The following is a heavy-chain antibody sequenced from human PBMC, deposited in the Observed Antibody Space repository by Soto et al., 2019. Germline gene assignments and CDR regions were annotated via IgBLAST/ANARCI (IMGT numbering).Heavy chain of an antibody. CDR3: IYPCSDSCDMDV. V-gene: IGHV1-3*01. D-gene: IGHD2-21*01. CDR1: GYTFTSYA. CDR2: INAGNGNT. Sequence: QVQLVQSGAEVKKPGASVKVSCKASGYTFTSYAMHWVRQAPGQRLEWMGWINAGNGNTKYSQKFQGRVTITRDTSASPAYTELSSLRSEDTAVYYCIYPCSDSCDMDVWSQGTTVTVSS. J-gene: IGHJ6*02.